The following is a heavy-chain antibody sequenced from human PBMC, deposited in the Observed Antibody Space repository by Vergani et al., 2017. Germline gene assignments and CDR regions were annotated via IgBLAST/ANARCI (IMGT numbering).Heavy chain of an antibody. V-gene: IGHV3-30*03. D-gene: IGHD3-22*01. Sequence: QVQLVESGGGVVQPGRSLRLSCAASGFTFSSYGMHWVRQAPGKGLEWVAVISYDGSNKYYADSVKGRFTISRDNAKNSLYLQMNSLRAEDTAVYYCARDRYYYDSSGYYYEPLDAFDIWGQGTMVTVSS. CDR3: ARDRYYYDSSGYYYEPLDAFDI. CDR1: GFTFSSYG. CDR2: ISYDGSNK. J-gene: IGHJ3*02.